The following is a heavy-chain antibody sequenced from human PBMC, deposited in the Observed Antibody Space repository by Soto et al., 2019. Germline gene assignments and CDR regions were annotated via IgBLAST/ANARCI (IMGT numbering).Heavy chain of an antibody. CDR3: VRVPGP. J-gene: IGHJ5*02. CDR1: GGSISSDGYS. CDR2: IYHSGST. V-gene: IGHV4-30-2*01. Sequence: QLQLQEYGSGLVKPSQTLSLTCVVSGGSISSDGYSWSWIRQPPGKGLEWIGYIYHSGSTYYNPSVKSRVTISVDRSKNQFSLKLSSVTAADTAVYYCVRVPGPWGQGTLVTVSS.